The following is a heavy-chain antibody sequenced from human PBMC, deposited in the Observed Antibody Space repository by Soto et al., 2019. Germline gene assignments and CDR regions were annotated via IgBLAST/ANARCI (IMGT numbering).Heavy chain of an antibody. CDR1: GGTFSSYT. D-gene: IGHD3-10*01. CDR2: IIPIVHKP. V-gene: IGHV1-69*08. CDR3: ARAYGSGSYRHFDS. J-gene: IGHJ4*02. Sequence: QVQLVQSGAEVKKPGSSVQVSCKASGGTFSSYTFNWVRQAPGQGLEWMGRIIPIVHKPNYAQKFQGRVTITADKSTSTAYMELSSLRSEDTAVYYCARAYGSGSYRHFDSWGQGTMVTVSS.